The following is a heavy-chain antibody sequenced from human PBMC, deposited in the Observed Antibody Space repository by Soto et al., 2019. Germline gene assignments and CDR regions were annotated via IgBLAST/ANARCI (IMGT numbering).Heavy chain of an antibody. D-gene: IGHD1-26*01. CDR1: GFTVSSNY. Sequence: EVQRVESGGGLIQPGGSLRLSCAASGFTVSSNYMSLVRQAPGKGLEWVSVIYSGGSTYYAESVKGRFTISRDNSKYTLNLKINSPSAEDTAVYYCARSRWELGVYYYSGMDVWGQETTVTVPS. CDR3: ARSRWELGVYYYSGMDV. J-gene: IGHJ6*02. CDR2: IYSGGST. V-gene: IGHV3-53*01.